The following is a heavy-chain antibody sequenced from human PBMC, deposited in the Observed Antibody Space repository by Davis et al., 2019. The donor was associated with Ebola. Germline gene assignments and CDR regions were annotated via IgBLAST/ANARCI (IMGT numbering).Heavy chain of an antibody. Sequence: GESLKISCAASGFTVGNTYMSWVRQAPGKGLEWVSLIYSGGSTFYADSVKGRFTISRDNSKNTVFLHMNSLRAEDTAVYYCARDNGGYYFDYWGQGTLVTVSS. CDR2: IYSGGST. J-gene: IGHJ4*02. CDR1: GFTVGNTY. V-gene: IGHV3-53*01. CDR3: ARDNGGYYFDY. D-gene: IGHD2-8*01.